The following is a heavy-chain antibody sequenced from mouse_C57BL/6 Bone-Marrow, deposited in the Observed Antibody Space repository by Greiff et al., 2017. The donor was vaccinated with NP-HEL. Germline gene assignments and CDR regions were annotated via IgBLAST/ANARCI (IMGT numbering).Heavy chain of an antibody. Sequence: QVQLQHSGAELVKPGASVKISCKASGYAFSSYWMNWVKQRPGKGLEWIGQIYPGDGDTNYNGKFKGKATLTADKSSSTAYMQLSSLTSEDSAVYFCARSGYYGAWFAYWGQGTLVTVSA. CDR2: IYPGDGDT. V-gene: IGHV1-80*01. CDR1: GYAFSSYW. D-gene: IGHD1-1*01. J-gene: IGHJ3*01. CDR3: ARSGYYGAWFAY.